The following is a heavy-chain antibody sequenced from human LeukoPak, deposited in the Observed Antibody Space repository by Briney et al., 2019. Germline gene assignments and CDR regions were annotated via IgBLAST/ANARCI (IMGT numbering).Heavy chain of an antibody. J-gene: IGHJ5*02. V-gene: IGHV4-59*01. CDR1: GGSISSYY. CDR2: IHSGST. CDR3: ARGAHEAYWFDP. Sequence: SETLSLTCTVSGGSISSYYWSWIRQPPGKGLEWIGYIHSGSTNYNPSLKSRVTISVDTSKNQFSLKLSSVTAADTAVYYCARGAHEAYWFDPWGQGTLVTVSS.